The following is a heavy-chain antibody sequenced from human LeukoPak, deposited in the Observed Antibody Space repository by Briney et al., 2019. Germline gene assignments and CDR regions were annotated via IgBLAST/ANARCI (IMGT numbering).Heavy chain of an antibody. V-gene: IGHV4-38-2*01. CDR2: IYHSGST. CDR3: ARLRITYGRVIAHGDY. J-gene: IGHJ4*02. CDR1: GYSISSGYY. D-gene: IGHD3-16*02. Sequence: SETLSLTCAVSGYSISSGYYWGWIRQPPGKGLEWTGSIYHSGSTYYNPSLKSRVTISVDTSKNQFSLKLSSVTAADTAVYYCARLRITYGRVIAHGDYWGQGTLVTVSS.